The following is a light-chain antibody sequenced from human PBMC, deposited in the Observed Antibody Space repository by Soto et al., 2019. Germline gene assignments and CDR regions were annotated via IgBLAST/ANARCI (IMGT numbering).Light chain of an antibody. Sequence: DIQMTQSPSSLSASVGDRVTITCRASQSISSYLNWYQQKPGKAPKLLIYTASSLQSGVPSRFSGSGSGTDFTLTIRSLQPEAFATYYCQQSYSPPPITFGPGTRLEIK. V-gene: IGKV1-39*01. CDR3: QQSYSPPPIT. J-gene: IGKJ5*01. CDR2: TAS. CDR1: QSISSY.